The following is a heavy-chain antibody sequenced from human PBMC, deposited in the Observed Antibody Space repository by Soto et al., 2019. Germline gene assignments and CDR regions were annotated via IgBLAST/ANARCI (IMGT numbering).Heavy chain of an antibody. V-gene: IGHV1-46*01. D-gene: IGHD2-21*02. CDR3: ARGGGIVVVTAPDDH. CDR1: GYTFTSYY. CDR2: INPSGGYT. J-gene: IGHJ4*02. Sequence: QVQLVQSGAEVKKPGASVKVSCKASGYTFTSYYMNWVRQAPGQGLEWLGIINPSGGYTTYAQRFLGRGTMNSDQSTSTGPMELGSLTSEDTAVYYCARGGGIVVVTAPDDHWGQGTLVTVSS.